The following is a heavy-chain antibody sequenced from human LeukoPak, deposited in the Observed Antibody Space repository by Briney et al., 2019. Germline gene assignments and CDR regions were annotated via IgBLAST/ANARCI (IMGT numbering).Heavy chain of an antibody. J-gene: IGHJ6*03. V-gene: IGHV4-34*01. CDR2: INHSGST. CDR1: GGSFSGYY. D-gene: IGHD6-13*01. Sequence: SETLSLTCAVYGGSFSGYYWSWIRQPPGKGLEWIGEINHSGSTNYNPSLKSRVTISVDTSKNQFSLKLSSVTAADTAVYYCARERQQLVYHYYYMDVWGKGTTVTISS. CDR3: ARERQQLVYHYYYMDV.